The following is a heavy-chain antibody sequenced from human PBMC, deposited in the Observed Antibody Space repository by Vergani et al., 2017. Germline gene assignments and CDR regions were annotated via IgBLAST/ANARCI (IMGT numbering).Heavy chain of an antibody. Sequence: QVQLEASGPGLVKPSETLSLTCTVSGGSFNTYYWSWIRQSPGQGLEWIGYIYSTGSTNYNPSLNSRVTMSVDTSKNQFSLKLRSVTAADTAVYFCARVMYRDEASTGYRLEGMDIWGQGTTVTISS. CDR3: ARVMYRDEASTGYRLEGMDI. V-gene: IGHV4-59*13. J-gene: IGHJ6*02. D-gene: IGHD3-9*01. CDR2: IYSTGST. CDR1: GGSFNTYY.